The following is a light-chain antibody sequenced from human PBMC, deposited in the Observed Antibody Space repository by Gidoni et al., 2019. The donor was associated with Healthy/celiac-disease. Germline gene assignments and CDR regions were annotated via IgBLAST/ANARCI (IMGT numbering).Light chain of an antibody. CDR3: QQYGGSPPVT. Sequence: EIVLTQSPDTLSLSPGERATLACRASQSVSANDLVWYQHKPGQPPRFLLYGASNRATGVPGRFSGSGSGTDFTLTISSLEPEDFGVYYCQQYGGSPPVTFGQGTRLEIK. J-gene: IGKJ5*01. CDR2: GAS. V-gene: IGKV3-20*01. CDR1: QSVSAND.